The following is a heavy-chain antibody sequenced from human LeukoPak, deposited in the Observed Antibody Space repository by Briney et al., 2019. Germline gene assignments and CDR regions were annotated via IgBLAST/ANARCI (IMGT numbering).Heavy chain of an antibody. V-gene: IGHV4-30-4*08. Sequence: PSQTLSLTCTVSGGSISSGDYYWSWIRQPPGKGLEWIGYIYYSGTTYYNPSLKSRVTISVDASKNQFSLKLSSVTAADTAVYYFARYEDYYCNMDVWGKGTTVTVSS. CDR1: GGSISSGDYY. CDR3: ARYEDYYCNMDV. J-gene: IGHJ6*03. D-gene: IGHD3-16*01. CDR2: IYYSGTT.